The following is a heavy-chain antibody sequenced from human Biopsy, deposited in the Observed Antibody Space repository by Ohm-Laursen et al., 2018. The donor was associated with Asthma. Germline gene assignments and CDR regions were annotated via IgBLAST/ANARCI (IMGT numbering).Heavy chain of an antibody. Sequence: GTLSLTCTVYGGSFSGYYWSWIRQPPGKGLEWIGEINHSGSTNYNPSLKSRVTISVDTSKNQFSLKLSSVTAADTAVYYCARVVGGYCSSTSCYGGYYYGMDVWGQGTTVTVSS. J-gene: IGHJ6*02. D-gene: IGHD2-2*01. CDR2: INHSGST. V-gene: IGHV4-34*01. CDR3: ARVVGGYCSSTSCYGGYYYGMDV. CDR1: GGSFSGYY.